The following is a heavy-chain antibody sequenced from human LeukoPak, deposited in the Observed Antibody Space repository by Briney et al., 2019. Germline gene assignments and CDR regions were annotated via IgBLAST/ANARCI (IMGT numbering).Heavy chain of an antibody. CDR2: ISRNGGRT. D-gene: IGHD1-26*01. J-gene: IGHJ4*02. V-gene: IGHV3-64D*06. CDR1: GFTFSTYA. Sequence: GGSLRLSWSASGFTFSTYAMHWVRQAPGKGLEYVSAISRNGGRTYYADSVKGRFTISRDNSKNTLYLQMSSLRAEDTAVYYCVKDLPSGGGVDYWGQGTLVTVSS. CDR3: VKDLPSGGGVDY.